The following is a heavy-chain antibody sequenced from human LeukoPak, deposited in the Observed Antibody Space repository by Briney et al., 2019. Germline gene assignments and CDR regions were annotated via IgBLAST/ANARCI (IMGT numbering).Heavy chain of an antibody. V-gene: IGHV3-23*01. CDR3: AKDDGGEYHLFDS. CDR1: GFTFRNFA. CDR2: LVVTGAAT. J-gene: IGHJ5*01. Sequence: GGSLRLSCAASGFTFRNFAMSWVRQVPGKGLEWLSTLVVTGAATYYADSVMDRFIISRDNSKNTLYPQMNSLRVEDTAVYYCAKDDGGEYHLFDSWGLGTLVTVSS. D-gene: IGHD3-16*01.